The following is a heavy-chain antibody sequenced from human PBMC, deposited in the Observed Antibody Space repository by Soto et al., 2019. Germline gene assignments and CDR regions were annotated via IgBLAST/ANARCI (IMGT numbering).Heavy chain of an antibody. D-gene: IGHD3-9*01. CDR3: ARAVLRYLDWFPVGPPNGMDV. J-gene: IGHJ6*02. Sequence: QVQLVQSGAEVKKPGASVKVTCKASGYTFTTYGISWVRQAPGQGLEWLGWISVYNGNTNYAQKLQGRVIMTTDTSRRIAYMDLRSLRSDDTAVYFCARAVLRYLDWFPVGPPNGMDVWGQGTTVIVSS. CDR1: GYTFTTYG. CDR2: ISVYNGNT. V-gene: IGHV1-18*04.